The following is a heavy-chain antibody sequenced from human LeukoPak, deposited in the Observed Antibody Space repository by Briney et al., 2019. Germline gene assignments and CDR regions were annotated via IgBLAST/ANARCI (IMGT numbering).Heavy chain of an antibody. CDR1: GLTFSSYG. V-gene: IGHV3-30*03. CDR2: ISYDGSNK. Sequence: GGSLRLSCAASGLTFSSYGMHWVRRAPGKGLEWLAVISYDGSNKYYADSVRGRFTISRDNSRNTLYLQMNSLRAEDAAVYYCAREGYLGYGYSYTMWFDPWGQGTLVTVSS. D-gene: IGHD5-18*01. CDR3: AREGYLGYGYSYTMWFDP. J-gene: IGHJ5*02.